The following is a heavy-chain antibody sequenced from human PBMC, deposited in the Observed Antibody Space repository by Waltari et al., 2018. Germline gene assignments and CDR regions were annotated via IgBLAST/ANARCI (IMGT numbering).Heavy chain of an antibody. V-gene: IGHV3-30-3*01. CDR3: ARDLAYYDSSGSSYFDQ. CDR1: GFTFSSYS. J-gene: IGHJ4*02. CDR2: ISNDGSNK. D-gene: IGHD3-22*01. Sequence: QVQMVESGGGVVQPGRSLSLSCAASGFTFSSYSMNLVRQAPGKGLEWVAVISNDGSNKYYADSVKGRFTISRDDSQNTLYLGMNSLSAEDTAVYYCARDLAYYDSSGSSYFDQWGQGTLVTFSS.